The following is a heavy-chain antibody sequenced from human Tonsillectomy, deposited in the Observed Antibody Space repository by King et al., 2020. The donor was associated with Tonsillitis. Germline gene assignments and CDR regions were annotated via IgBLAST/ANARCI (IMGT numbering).Heavy chain of an antibody. V-gene: IGHV4-30-2*01. CDR1: GGSISSGGYS. J-gene: IGHJ4*02. CDR3: ARGSGNYYQYYFDY. D-gene: IGHD3-10*01. CDR2: IYHSGSP. Sequence: LQLQESGSGLVKPSQTLSLTCAVSGGSISSGGYSWSWIRQPPGKGLEWMGYIYHSGSPYYNPSLKSRVTISVDRSQNQFSLKLNSVTAADTAVYYCARGSGNYYQYYFDYLGQGTLVTVSS.